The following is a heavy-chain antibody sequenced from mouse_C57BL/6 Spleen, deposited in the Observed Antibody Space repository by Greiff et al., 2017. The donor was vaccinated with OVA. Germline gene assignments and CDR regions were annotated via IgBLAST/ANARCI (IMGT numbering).Heavy chain of an antibody. CDR1: GYSITSGYY. CDR3: ASAHYSKGFAY. D-gene: IGHD2-5*01. V-gene: IGHV3-6*01. CDR2: ISYDGSN. J-gene: IGHJ3*01. Sequence: EVKLKQSGPGLVKPSQSLSLTCSVTGYSITSGYYWNWIRQFPGNKLEWMGYISYDGSNNYNPSLKNRISITRDTSKNQFFLKLNSVTTEDTATYYCASAHYSKGFAYWGQGTLVTVSA.